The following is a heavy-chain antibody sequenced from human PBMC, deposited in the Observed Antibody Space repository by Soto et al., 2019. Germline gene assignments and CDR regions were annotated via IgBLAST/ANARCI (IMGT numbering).Heavy chain of an antibody. V-gene: IGHV3-11*06. Sequence: QVQLVESGGGLVPPGGSLRLSCAGSGFTFGDSYMSWIRQAPGKGLEWLSYISPGSRYPAYADSVKGRFTISRDIAKRSLYLQMMSLTAEDTAIYYCVRGGGGGLFDPWGQGTMVTVSS. D-gene: IGHD2-15*01. J-gene: IGHJ5*02. CDR1: GFTFGDSY. CDR3: VRGGGGGLFDP. CDR2: ISPGSRYP.